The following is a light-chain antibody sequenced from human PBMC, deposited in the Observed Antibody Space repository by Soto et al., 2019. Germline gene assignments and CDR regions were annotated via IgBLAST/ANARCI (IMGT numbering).Light chain of an antibody. J-gene: IGLJ1*01. CDR2: DVS. CDR1: SSDVGAYNS. CDR3: SSYTSSSTLV. V-gene: IGLV2-14*01. Sequence: SALTQPASVSGSPGQSITISCTGTSSDVGAYNSVAWYQHNPGKAPKLMIYDVSTRPSGVSSRFSGSKSANTASLSISGLQAYDEADYYCSSYTSSSTLVFGTGTKLTVL.